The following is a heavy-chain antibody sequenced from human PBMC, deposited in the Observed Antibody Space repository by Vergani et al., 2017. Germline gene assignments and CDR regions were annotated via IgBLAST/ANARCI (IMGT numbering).Heavy chain of an antibody. CDR3: AKVGRSEVAGTFGAFDI. D-gene: IGHD6-19*01. CDR2: LSASDRRT. Sequence: EVQLLESGGDLVQPGGSLRLSFEASGFTFIMHAFTWVRQAPGKGLELVSTLSASDRRTHYADYVKGRFTISRDISKNTLFLHMNSLRPEDTAVYYCAKVGRSEVAGTFGAFDIWGQGTMVTVSS. J-gene: IGHJ3*02. CDR1: GFTFIMHA. V-gene: IGHV3-23*01.